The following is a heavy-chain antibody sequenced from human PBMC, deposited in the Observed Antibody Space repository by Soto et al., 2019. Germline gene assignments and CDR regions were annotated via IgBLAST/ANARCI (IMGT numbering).Heavy chain of an antibody. J-gene: IGHJ6*02. CDR2: IYGGLTT. Sequence: GGSLRLSCAASGFTVSSTYMTWVRQAPGKGLEWVSVIYGGLTTSYADSVKGRFTISRDNSKNTLFLQMNSLRAEDTAVYYCARDRIEAAGTPRFNYYYGMDVWGQGTTVTVS. V-gene: IGHV3-53*01. D-gene: IGHD6-13*01. CDR3: ARDRIEAAGTPRFNYYYGMDV. CDR1: GFTVSSTY.